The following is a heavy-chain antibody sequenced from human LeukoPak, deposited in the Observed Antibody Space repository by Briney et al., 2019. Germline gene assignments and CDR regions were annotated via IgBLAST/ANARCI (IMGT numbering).Heavy chain of an antibody. CDR1: GGSVSSGDSY. CDR2: ILYSGST. Sequence: SETLSLTCNVSGGSVSSGDSYWSWIRQPPGKGLEWIGCILYSGSTYYNPSLKSRVTISVDRSKNQFSLKLSSVTAADTAVYYCARDGGGSSWYFGYWGQGTLVTVSS. D-gene: IGHD6-13*01. V-gene: IGHV4-61*08. J-gene: IGHJ4*02. CDR3: ARDGGGSSWYFGY.